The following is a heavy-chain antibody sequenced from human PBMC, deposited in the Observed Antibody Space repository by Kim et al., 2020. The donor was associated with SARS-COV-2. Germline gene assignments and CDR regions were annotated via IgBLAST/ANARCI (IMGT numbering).Heavy chain of an antibody. CDR3: AKGRLLTQELGHYYDSSGYYFRGLNFDY. CDR1: GFTFSSYA. J-gene: IGHJ4*02. Sequence: GGSLRLSCAASGFTFSSYAMSWVRQAPGKGLEWVSAISGSGGSTYYADSVKGRFTISRDNSKNTLYLQMNSLRAEDTAVYYCAKGRLLTQELGHYYDSSGYYFRGLNFDYWGQGTLVTVSS. V-gene: IGHV3-23*01. CDR2: ISGSGGST. D-gene: IGHD3-22*01.